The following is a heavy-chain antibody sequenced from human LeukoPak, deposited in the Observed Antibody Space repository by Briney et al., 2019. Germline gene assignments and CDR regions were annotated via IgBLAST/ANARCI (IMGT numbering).Heavy chain of an antibody. D-gene: IGHD6-13*01. V-gene: IGHV3-30*18. CDR2: ISYDGSNK. Sequence: GRSLRLSCAASGFTFSSYGMHWVRQAPGKGLEWVAVISYDGSNKYYADSVKGRFTISRDNSKNTLYLQMNSLRAEDTAVYYCAKDRGSRGIRFDPWGQGTLVTVSS. CDR1: GFTFSSYG. J-gene: IGHJ5*02. CDR3: AKDRGSRGIRFDP.